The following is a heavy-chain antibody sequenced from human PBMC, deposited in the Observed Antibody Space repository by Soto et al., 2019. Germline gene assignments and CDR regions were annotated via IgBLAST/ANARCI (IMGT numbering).Heavy chain of an antibody. CDR2: LTGSSSNI. CDR1: GFSFRNYA. D-gene: IGHD3-10*01. V-gene: IGHV3-23*01. J-gene: IGHJ4*02. Sequence: GSLRLSCAASGFSFRNYAMSWVRQAPGKGLEWISTLTGSSSNIYYADSVRGRFAISRDNSRNTLYLQMNSLTAEDTAVYYCANGRATYGLLTHDYWGQGTLVTVSS. CDR3: ANGRATYGLLTHDY.